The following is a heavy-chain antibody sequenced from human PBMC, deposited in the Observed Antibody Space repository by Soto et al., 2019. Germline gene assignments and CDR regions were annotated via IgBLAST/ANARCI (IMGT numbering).Heavy chain of an antibody. D-gene: IGHD2-8*02. Sequence: PSETLSLTCDVSGDTISTGGYTWAWIRQPPGKALEWIGHTYHSGNPYYNPSLKSRVTISVDTSKNQFSLKLTSVTAADTAVYYCARDKITGLFDYWAQGTLVTVSS. V-gene: IGHV4-30-2*01. CDR3: ARDKITGLFDY. CDR2: TYHSGNP. CDR1: GDTISTGGYT. J-gene: IGHJ4*02.